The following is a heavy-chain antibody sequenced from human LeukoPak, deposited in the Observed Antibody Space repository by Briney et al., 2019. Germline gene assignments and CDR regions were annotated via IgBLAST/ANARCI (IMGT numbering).Heavy chain of an antibody. CDR1: GGTFSSYA. CDR2: IIPIFGTA. V-gene: IGHV1-69*13. D-gene: IGHD3-22*01. CDR3: ARGGDYYDSSGFPDY. J-gene: IGHJ4*02. Sequence: ASVKVSCKASGGTFSSYAISWVRQAPGQGLEWMGGIIPIFGTANYAQKFQGRVTITADESTSTAYMELSSLRSEDTAVYYCARGGDYYDSSGFPDYWGQGTLVTVSS.